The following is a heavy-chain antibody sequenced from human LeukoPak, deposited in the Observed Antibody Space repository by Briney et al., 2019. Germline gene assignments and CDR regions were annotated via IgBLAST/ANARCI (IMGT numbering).Heavy chain of an antibody. V-gene: IGHV4-59*08. J-gene: IGHJ6*02. Sequence: KPSETLSLTCTVSGGSISSYYWSWIGQPPGKGLVWIGYIYYSGSTNYNPSLKSRVTISVDTSKNQFSLKLSSVTAADTAVYYCASSIAAGADYYYGMDVWGQGTTVTVSS. CDR2: IYYSGST. CDR1: GGSISSYY. CDR3: ASSIAAGADYYYGMDV. D-gene: IGHD6-13*01.